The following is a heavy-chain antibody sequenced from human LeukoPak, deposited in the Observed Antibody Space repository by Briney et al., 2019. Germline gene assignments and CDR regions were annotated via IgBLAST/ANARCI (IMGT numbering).Heavy chain of an antibody. V-gene: IGHV5-51*01. Sequence: GESLRISCKASGYGFSNYWIGWVRQLPGKGPEWVGFIYPADSSTRYSPSFQGQVTISADKSISTAYLQWSSLKASDTAMYYCARRYYHTTEFDHWGQGTLVTVSS. D-gene: IGHD3-10*01. CDR3: ARRYYHTTEFDH. J-gene: IGHJ5*02. CDR1: GYGFSNYW. CDR2: IYPADSST.